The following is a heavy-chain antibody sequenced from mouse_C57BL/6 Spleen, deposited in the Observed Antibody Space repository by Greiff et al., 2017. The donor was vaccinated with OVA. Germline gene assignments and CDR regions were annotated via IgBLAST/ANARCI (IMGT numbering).Heavy chain of an antibody. CDR3: ARYMTGAMDY. J-gene: IGHJ4*01. CDR2: IRNKANGYTT. CDR1: GFTFTDYY. Sequence: EVQGVESGGGLVQPGGSLSLSCAASGFTFTDYYMSWVRQPPGKALEWLGFIRNKANGYTTEYSASVKGRFTISRDNSQSILYLQMNAVRAEDSATYYCARYMTGAMDYWGQGTSVTVSS. V-gene: IGHV7-3*01.